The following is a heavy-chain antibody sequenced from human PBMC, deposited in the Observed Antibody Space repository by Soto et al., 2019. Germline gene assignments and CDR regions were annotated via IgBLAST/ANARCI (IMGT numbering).Heavy chain of an antibody. CDR1: GGSISSNSYY. CDR3: ARRXXSXTXPSYFDY. J-gene: IGHJ4*02. CDR2: IHYSGST. Sequence: QLQLQESGPGLVRPSETLSLSCTVSGGSISSNSYYWGWIRQPPGKGLEWIGCIHYSGSTYYNPSLRSRVTSSVDTSKNQFSLKVSSVTAADTAVYYCARRXXSXTXPSYFDYWGQGTLVTVSS. V-gene: IGHV4-39*01.